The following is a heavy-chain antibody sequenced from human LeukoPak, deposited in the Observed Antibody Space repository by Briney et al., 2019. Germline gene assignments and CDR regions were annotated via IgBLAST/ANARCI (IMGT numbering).Heavy chain of an antibody. CDR1: GFTFSSYA. V-gene: IGHV3-7*04. CDR2: IKQDGSKK. CDR3: TRVGYISEGIDY. Sequence: PGGSLRLSCAASGFTFSSYAMSWVRQAPGKGLEWVANIKQDGSKKSYVDSVKGRFTISRDNAKNSLYLQMNSLRAEDTAIYYCTRVGYISEGIDYWGQGTLVTVSS. D-gene: IGHD5-24*01. J-gene: IGHJ4*02.